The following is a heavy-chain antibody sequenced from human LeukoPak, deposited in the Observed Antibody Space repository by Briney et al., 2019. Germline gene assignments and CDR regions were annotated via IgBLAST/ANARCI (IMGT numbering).Heavy chain of an antibody. Sequence: PSETLSLTCTVSGGSISSDYWSWIRQPPGKGLELIGYIYYSGSTYYDPSLRSRVTISVDTSKNQFSLRLTSVTAADTAVYYCATAVAGRFDHWGQGTLVSVSS. D-gene: IGHD6-19*01. CDR3: ATAVAGRFDH. CDR2: IYYSGST. CDR1: GGSISSDY. J-gene: IGHJ4*02. V-gene: IGHV4-59*08.